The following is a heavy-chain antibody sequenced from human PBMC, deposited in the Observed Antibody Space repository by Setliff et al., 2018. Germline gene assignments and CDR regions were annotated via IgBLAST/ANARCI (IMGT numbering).Heavy chain of an antibody. CDR1: GASISSGHY. Sequence: PSETLSLTCDVSGASISSGHYWGWIRQPPGKGLEWIATIYHKGRTYFNPSLQSRVTMSLDRSKNQFSLRLTSVTASDTAMYYCAGTPARGTTWLSPFDYWGQGTLVTVSS. D-gene: IGHD5-12*01. V-gene: IGHV4-38-2*01. CDR3: AGTPARGTTWLSPFDY. CDR2: IYHKGRT. J-gene: IGHJ4*02.